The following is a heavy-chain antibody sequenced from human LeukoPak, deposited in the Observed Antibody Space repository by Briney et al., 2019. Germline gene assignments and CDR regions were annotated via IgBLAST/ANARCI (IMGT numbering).Heavy chain of an antibody. D-gene: IGHD7-27*01. J-gene: IGHJ5*02. V-gene: IGHV4-59*01. CDR2: IYYSGST. CDR1: GGSISSYY. Sequence: SETLSLTCTVSGGSISSYYWSWIRQPPGKGLEWIGYIYYSGSTNYNPSLKSRVTISVDTSKNQFSLKLSSVTAADTAVYYCARVRTALGWFDPWGQGTLVTVSS. CDR3: ARVRTALGWFDP.